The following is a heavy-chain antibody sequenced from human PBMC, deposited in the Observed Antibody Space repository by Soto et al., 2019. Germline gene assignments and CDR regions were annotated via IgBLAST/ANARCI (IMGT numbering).Heavy chain of an antibody. CDR3: ARGGWNDLFDK. V-gene: IGHV3-48*02. CDR1: GFTFSSFS. J-gene: IGHJ4*02. D-gene: IGHD1-1*01. CDR2: ISLSSSSI. Sequence: EVQLVESGGALVQPGGSLRLSCTASGFTFSSFSMNWVRQAPGRGLEWVSYISLSSSSISYAVSGMGRFNTSRDNAKNSLYLQMNSLRDDDTAVYYCARGGWNDLFDKWGQGTLVTVSS.